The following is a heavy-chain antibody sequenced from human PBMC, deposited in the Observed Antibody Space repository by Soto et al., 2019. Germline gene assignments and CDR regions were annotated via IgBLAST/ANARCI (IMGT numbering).Heavy chain of an antibody. J-gene: IGHJ5*02. CDR3: ARHLWYSSSWYPNWFDP. V-gene: IGHV4-34*01. CDR2: INHSGST. Sequence: QVQLQQWGAGLLKPSETLSLTCAVYGGSFSGYYWSWIRQPPGKGLEWIGEINHSGSTNYSPSLMSRVTISVDTSKTQFSLKLSSVTAADTAVYYCARHLWYSSSWYPNWFDPWGQGTLVTVSS. CDR1: GGSFSGYY. D-gene: IGHD6-13*01.